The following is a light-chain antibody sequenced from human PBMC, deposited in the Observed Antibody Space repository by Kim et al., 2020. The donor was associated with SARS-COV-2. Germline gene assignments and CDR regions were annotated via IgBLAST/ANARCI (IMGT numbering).Light chain of an antibody. CDR1: QNINKY. V-gene: IGKV1-39*01. J-gene: IGKJ2*02. Sequence: SACVRDRVTITCRPSQNINKYLNMYQHEPGKTPNLLSYAASSLQSGGPSRFSGSGSGTDFTLPISSLQPEDFATYYCQQSYSSLCTFGQGTKLEI. CDR2: AAS. CDR3: QQSYSSLCT.